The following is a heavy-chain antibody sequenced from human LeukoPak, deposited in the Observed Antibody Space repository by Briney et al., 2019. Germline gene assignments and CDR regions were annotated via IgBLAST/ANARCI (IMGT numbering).Heavy chain of an antibody. Sequence: SVKVSCKASGGTFSSYAISWVRQAPGQGLEWMGGIIPIFGTANYAQKFQGRVTITADKSTSTAYMELSSLRSEDTAVYYCARALYTSRSYLATFSPTNFDYWGQGTLATVSS. CDR3: ARALYTSRSYLATFSPTNFDY. CDR1: GGTFSSYA. V-gene: IGHV1-69*06. J-gene: IGHJ4*02. D-gene: IGHD6-13*01. CDR2: IIPIFGTA.